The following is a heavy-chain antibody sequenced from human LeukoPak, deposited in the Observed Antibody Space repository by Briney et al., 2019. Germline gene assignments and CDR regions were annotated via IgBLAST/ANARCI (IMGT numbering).Heavy chain of an antibody. D-gene: IGHD3-16*02. Sequence: PETLSLTCDVSGGSIDSTNWWNWVRQPPGKGLEWTGEIHHDGRINYNPSLKSRVTLSVDKSKNQFSLRLNSVTAADTATYYCARSHDHLWGNYPDYWGQGTLVTVS. J-gene: IGHJ4*02. V-gene: IGHV4-4*03. CDR2: IHHDGRI. CDR1: GGSIDSTNW. CDR3: ARSHDHLWGNYPDY.